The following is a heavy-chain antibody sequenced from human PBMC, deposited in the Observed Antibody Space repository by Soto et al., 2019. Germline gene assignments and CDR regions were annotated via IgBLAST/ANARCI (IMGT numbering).Heavy chain of an antibody. D-gene: IGHD2-2*01. Sequence: EVQLLESGGGLVQPGGSLRLSCAASGFTFSSYAMSWVRQAPGKGLEWVSAISGSGGSTYYADSVKGRFTISRDNSKNTLYLQINSLRAEDTAVYYCAKSIGRDIVVVPAAYYYYGMDVWGQGTTVTVSS. CDR3: AKSIGRDIVVVPAAYYYYGMDV. J-gene: IGHJ6*02. CDR2: ISGSGGST. V-gene: IGHV3-23*01. CDR1: GFTFSSYA.